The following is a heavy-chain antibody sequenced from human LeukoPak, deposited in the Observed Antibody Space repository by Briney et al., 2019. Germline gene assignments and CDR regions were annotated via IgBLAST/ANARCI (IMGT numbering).Heavy chain of an antibody. CDR2: ITPSGGT. D-gene: IGHD5-24*01. CDR3: ARDRYGDGFTHFDY. Sequence: ASVKASSTASGYTFTSYAMHWVRQSPGQGLEWMGWITPSGGTNYPQKFQGRVAITRDTSITSAYMDLSRLTSDDTAVYYCARDRYGDGFTHFDYWGQCALPTVSS. J-gene: IGHJ4*02. CDR1: GYTFTSYA. V-gene: IGHV1-2*02.